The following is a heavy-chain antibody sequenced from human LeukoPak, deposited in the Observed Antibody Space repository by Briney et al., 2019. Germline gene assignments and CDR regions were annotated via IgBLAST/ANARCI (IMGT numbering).Heavy chain of an antibody. V-gene: IGHV3-74*01. Sequence: TGGSLRLSCAASGFTFRNHWMHWVRQAPGKGLVWVSRVDGDGSGASYADFVRGRFTISRDNAKDTLYLQMNSLRAEDTAVYYCVSLVVTADLAFGIWGQGTMVTVSS. CDR3: VSLVVTADLAFGI. J-gene: IGHJ3*02. CDR2: VDGDGSGA. CDR1: GFTFRNHW. D-gene: IGHD2-21*02.